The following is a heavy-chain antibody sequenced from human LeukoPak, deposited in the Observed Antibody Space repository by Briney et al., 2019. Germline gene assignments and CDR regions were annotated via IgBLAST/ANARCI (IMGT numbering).Heavy chain of an antibody. V-gene: IGHV1-69*04. D-gene: IGHD2-15*01. J-gene: IGHJ1*01. CDR1: GGTFSSYA. CDR2: IIPIPGIA. CDR3: ARAPREYCSGGSCYGYFQH. Sequence: ASVKVSCKASGGTFSSYAISWVRQAPGQGLEWMGRIIPIPGIANYAQKFQGRVTITADKSTSTAYMELSSLRSEDTAVYYCARAPREYCSGGSCYGYFQHWGQGTLVTVSS.